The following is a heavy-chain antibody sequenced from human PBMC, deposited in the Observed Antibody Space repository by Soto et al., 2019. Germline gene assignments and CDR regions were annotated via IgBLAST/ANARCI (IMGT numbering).Heavy chain of an antibody. V-gene: IGHV4-59*13. D-gene: IGHD5-12*01. CDR2: VHYTGRP. Sequence: PSETLSLTCTVSGFSISRSSWSWIRQPPGKELEWIGYVHYTGRPTYSPSLRRRITISVDTSKNQLFLKLNSSTTADTAVYFCARGGYSGTDALDFWGQGIQVTVSS. CDR3: ARGGYSGTDALDF. CDR1: GFSISRSS. J-gene: IGHJ4*02.